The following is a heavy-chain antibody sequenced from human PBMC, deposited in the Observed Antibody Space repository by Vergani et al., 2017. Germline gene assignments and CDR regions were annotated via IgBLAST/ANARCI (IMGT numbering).Heavy chain of an antibody. CDR3: ARVLQGPATSGGFDS. V-gene: IGHV1-69*02. CDR1: GGTFSSYT. D-gene: IGHD2-2*01. CDR2: IIPILGIA. J-gene: IGHJ5*01. Sequence: QVQLVHSGAEGKKPGSSVKVSCKASGGTFSSYTISWVRQATGQGLEWMGRIIPILGIANYAQKFQGRVTITADKSTSTAYMELSSLRSEDTAVYYCARVLQGPATSGGFDSWGQGTLVTVSS.